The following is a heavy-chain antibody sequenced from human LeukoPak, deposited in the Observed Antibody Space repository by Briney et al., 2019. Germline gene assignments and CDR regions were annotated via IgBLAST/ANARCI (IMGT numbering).Heavy chain of an antibody. CDR3: ARFIAAPYYFDY. CDR2: TLYDGKTK. D-gene: IGHD6-13*01. Sequence: PGGSLRLSCAASGFTFSSYGMHWVRQPPGKGPEWVAYTLYDGKTKYYADSVEGRFNISRDNSRNTLYLQMNSVRADDTAVYYCARFIAAPYYFDYWGRGTLVTVSS. V-gene: IGHV3-30*03. J-gene: IGHJ4*02. CDR1: GFTFSSYG.